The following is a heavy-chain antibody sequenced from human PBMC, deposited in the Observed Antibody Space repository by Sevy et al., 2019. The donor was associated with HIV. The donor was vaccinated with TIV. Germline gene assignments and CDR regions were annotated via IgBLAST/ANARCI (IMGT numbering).Heavy chain of an antibody. CDR1: GFTFSSYA. CDR3: AREGGYYGSGSPTYYYYGMDV. CDR2: ISYDGSNK. Sequence: GGSLRLSCAASGFTFSSYAMHWVRQAPGKGLEWVAVISYDGSNKYYADSVKGRFTISRDNSKNTLYLQMNSLRAEDTAVYYWAREGGYYGSGSPTYYYYGMDVWGQGTTVTVSS. J-gene: IGHJ6*02. D-gene: IGHD3-10*01. V-gene: IGHV3-30-3*01.